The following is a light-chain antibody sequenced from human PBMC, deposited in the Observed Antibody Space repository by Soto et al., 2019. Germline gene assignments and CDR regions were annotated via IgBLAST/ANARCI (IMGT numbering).Light chain of an antibody. Sequence: DIVMTQSPDSLAVSLGERATIYCKSSQSVLYSSNNHNYLAWYQQKAGQPPKLLIYWASTRQSGVPDRFSGSGSGTDFTLTISSLQAEDVAVYDCQQYYSTPFTFGPGTKVDIK. CDR1: QSVLYSSNNHNY. CDR3: QQYYSTPFT. J-gene: IGKJ3*01. CDR2: WAS. V-gene: IGKV4-1*01.